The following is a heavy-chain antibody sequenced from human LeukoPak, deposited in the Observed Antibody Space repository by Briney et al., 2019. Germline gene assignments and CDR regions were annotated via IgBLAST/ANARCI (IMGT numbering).Heavy chain of an antibody. D-gene: IGHD3-10*01. Sequence: PGESLKISCKGSGYSFTSYWIGWVRQMPGKGLEWMGIFFPGDSDIRYSPSFQGQVTISADKSISTAYLQWSSLEASDTAMYSCARTGEARKDYYYYMDVWGKGTTVTISS. V-gene: IGHV5-51*01. CDR1: GYSFTSYW. J-gene: IGHJ6*03. CDR3: ARTGEARKDYYYYMDV. CDR2: FFPGDSDI.